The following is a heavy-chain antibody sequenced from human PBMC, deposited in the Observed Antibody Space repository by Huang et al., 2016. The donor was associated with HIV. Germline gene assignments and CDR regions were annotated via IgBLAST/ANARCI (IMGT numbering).Heavy chain of an antibody. D-gene: IGHD2-15*01. CDR2: FSVYKCNT. CDR3: ARDREEDIVVMVPSASPTPFDY. J-gene: IGHJ4*02. CDR1: GYTFASYG. Sequence: QVQLVQSGGEVKKSGASVKVSCKASGYTFASYGISWVRQAPGQGLEWMGWFSVYKCNTNFAQMFQGRLTMTTEKSTSTAYMELRSLTSDDTAVYYCARDREEDIVVMVPSASPTPFDYWGQGTLVTVSS. V-gene: IGHV1-18*04.